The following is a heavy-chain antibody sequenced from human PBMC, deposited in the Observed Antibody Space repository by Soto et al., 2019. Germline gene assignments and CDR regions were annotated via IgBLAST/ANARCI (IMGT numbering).Heavy chain of an antibody. CDR2: ISAYNGNT. CDR1: GYTFTSYG. CDR3: ARDLLVVVVPAATGFDY. D-gene: IGHD2-2*01. V-gene: IGHV1-18*01. Sequence: ASVKVSCKASGYTFTSYGISWVRQAPGQGLEWMGWISAYNGNTNYAQKLQGRVTMTTDTSTSTAYMELRSLRSDDTAVYYCARDLLVVVVPAATGFDYWGQGTLVTVSS. J-gene: IGHJ4*02.